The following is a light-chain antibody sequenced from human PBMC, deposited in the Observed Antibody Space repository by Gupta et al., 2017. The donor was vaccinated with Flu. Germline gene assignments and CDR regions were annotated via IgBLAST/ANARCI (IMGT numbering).Light chain of an antibody. J-gene: IGKJ3*01. CDR1: QSISSY. V-gene: IGKV3-11*01. CDR2: DAS. CDR3: QQRSNGPPLFT. Sequence: DIVLTQSPATLSLSPGERATLSCTASQSISSYLAWYQQKPGQAPRLLIYDASNRATGVPARFSGTGSGTDFTLTISSLEPEDFAVYYCQQRSNGPPLFTFGPGTKVDIK.